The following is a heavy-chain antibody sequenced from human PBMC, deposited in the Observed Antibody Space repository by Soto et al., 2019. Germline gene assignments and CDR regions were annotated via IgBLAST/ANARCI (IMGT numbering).Heavy chain of an antibody. D-gene: IGHD3-10*01. CDR3: ARLRFGEQLEYNWFDA. CDR1: GGTFSSYA. Sequence: GGSVKVSCEASGGTFSSYAISWVRQAPGQGLEWMGGIIPIFGTANYAQKFQGRVTITAEESTSTAYMELSSLRSEDTAVYYCARLRFGEQLEYNWFDAWGQGPMLTVSS. V-gene: IGHV1-69*13. J-gene: IGHJ5*02. CDR2: IIPIFGTA.